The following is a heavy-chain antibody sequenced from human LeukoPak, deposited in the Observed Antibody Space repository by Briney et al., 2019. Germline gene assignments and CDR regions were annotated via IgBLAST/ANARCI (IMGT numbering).Heavy chain of an antibody. V-gene: IGHV4-39*01. J-gene: IGHJ5*02. CDR1: GGSISSSSYY. CDR3: ASSGEGGWFDP. CDR2: IYYSGST. Sequence: SETLSLTCTVSGGSISSSSYYWGWIRQPPGKGLEWIGSIYYSGSTYYNPSLKSRVTISVDTSKNQFSLKLSSVTAADTAVYYCASSGEGGWFDPWGQGTLVTVSS. D-gene: IGHD7-27*01.